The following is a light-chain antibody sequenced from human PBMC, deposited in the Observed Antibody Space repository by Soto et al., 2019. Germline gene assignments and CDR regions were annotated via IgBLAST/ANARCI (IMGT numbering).Light chain of an antibody. CDR1: DSDIGGYNY. J-gene: IGLJ2*01. Sequence: QSVLTQPASVSGSPGQSITISCTGTDSDIGGYNYVSWYQQHAGKAPQLMIYEVSNRPPGISDRFSGSKSAYTASLTISRLQAADAGDYYCASYSDTASVVFGGGTK. CDR3: ASYSDTASVV. V-gene: IGLV2-14*01. CDR2: EVS.